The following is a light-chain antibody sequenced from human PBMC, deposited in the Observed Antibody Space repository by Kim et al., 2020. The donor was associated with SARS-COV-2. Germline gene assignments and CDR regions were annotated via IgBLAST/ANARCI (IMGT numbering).Light chain of an antibody. CDR2: KTS. Sequence: SASVGDRVTITCRASQIFTSWLVWYQQKPGKAPDLLIYKTSTLQSGVPSRFSGSRSDTEFTLTISSLQPDDFATYYCQQYNSYPYTFGQGTKLEI. V-gene: IGKV1-5*03. CDR3: QQYNSYPYT. J-gene: IGKJ2*01. CDR1: QIFTSW.